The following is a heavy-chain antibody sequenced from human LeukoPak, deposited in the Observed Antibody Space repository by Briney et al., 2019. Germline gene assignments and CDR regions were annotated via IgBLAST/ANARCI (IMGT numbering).Heavy chain of an antibody. CDR3: ARVYGDYDLDYYYGMDV. J-gene: IGHJ6*02. D-gene: IGHD4-17*01. CDR2: ISAYNGNT. CDR1: GYTFTSYG. Sequence: GGSLRLSCAASGYTFTSYGISWVRQAPGQGLEWMGWISAYNGNTNYAQKLQGRVTMTTDTSTSTAYMELRSLRSDDTAVYYCARVYGDYDLDYYYGMDVWGQGTTVTVSS. V-gene: IGHV1-18*01.